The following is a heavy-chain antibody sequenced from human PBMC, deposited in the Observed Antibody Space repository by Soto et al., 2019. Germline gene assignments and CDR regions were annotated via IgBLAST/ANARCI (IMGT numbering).Heavy chain of an antibody. Sequence: QVQLVQSGAEVKKPGSSVKVSCKASGSTFSSYAISWVRQAPGQGLEWMGGIIPIFGTANYAQKFQGRVTITADESTSTAYMELSSLRSEDTAVYYCARVVVAEDYYYYGMDVWGQGTTVTVSS. D-gene: IGHD2-15*01. J-gene: IGHJ6*02. CDR3: ARVVVAEDYYYYGMDV. V-gene: IGHV1-69*01. CDR2: IIPIFGTA. CDR1: GSTFSSYA.